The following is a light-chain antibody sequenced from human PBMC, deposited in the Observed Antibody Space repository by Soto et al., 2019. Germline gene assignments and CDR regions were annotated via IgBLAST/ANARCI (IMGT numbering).Light chain of an antibody. CDR3: PQYKGA. V-gene: IGKV1-5*01. CDR1: QSISSW. J-gene: IGKJ1*01. CDR2: DAS. Sequence: DIQMTQSPSPLSASVGDRVTITCRASQSISSWLAWYKQKPGKAPKLLIYDASSLESGVPSRFSGSGSGTEFTLTISSLQPDDLATSYCPQYKGAFGHGTKVDIK.